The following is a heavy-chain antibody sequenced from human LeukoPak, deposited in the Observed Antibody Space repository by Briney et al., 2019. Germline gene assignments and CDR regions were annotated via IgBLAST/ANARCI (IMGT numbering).Heavy chain of an antibody. CDR3: ARQDIVERIAAAGIWGRIGKRGINFDY. CDR1: GFTFSTYW. D-gene: IGHD6-13*01. J-gene: IGHJ4*02. V-gene: IGHV3-7*01. CDR2: IQEDGSEK. Sequence: GGSLRLSCAASGFTFSTYWMSWVRQARGKGLEWVANIQEDGSEKYYVDSVKGGFTISRDNAKNSLYLQMNSLSAEDTAVYYCARQDIVERIAAAGIWGRIGKRGINFDYWGQGTLVTVSS.